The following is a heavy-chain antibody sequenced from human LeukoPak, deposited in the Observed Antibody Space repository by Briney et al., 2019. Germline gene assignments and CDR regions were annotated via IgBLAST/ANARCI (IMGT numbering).Heavy chain of an antibody. J-gene: IGHJ4*02. Sequence: GESLKISCKGSGYNFTSYWIAWVRQMPGKGLEWTGIIYPGDSDTRYSPSFQGQVTISADKSISTVYLQWSNLKASDTAMYYCARSANQGGIWVWGQGTLVTVSS. V-gene: IGHV5-51*01. CDR1: GYNFTSYW. CDR3: ARSANQGGIWV. CDR2: IYPGDSDT. D-gene: IGHD3-16*01.